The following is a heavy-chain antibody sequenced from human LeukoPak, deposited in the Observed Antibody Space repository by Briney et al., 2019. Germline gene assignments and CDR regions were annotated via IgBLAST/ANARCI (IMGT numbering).Heavy chain of an antibody. J-gene: IGHJ4*02. CDR2: TYYRSKWYN. V-gene: IGHV6-1*01. Sequence: SQTLSLTFAISGDSVSSNSAAWNWLRQSPSRGLEWLGSTYYRSKWYNDYAVSVKSRITINPDTSKNQFSLQLNSVTPEDTAVYYCAREVYDSSGYSTPDYWGQGTLVTVSS. CDR3: AREVYDSSGYSTPDY. D-gene: IGHD3-22*01. CDR1: GDSVSSNSAA.